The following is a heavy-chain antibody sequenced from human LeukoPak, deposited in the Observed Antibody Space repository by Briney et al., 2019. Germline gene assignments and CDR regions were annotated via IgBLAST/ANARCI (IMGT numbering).Heavy chain of an antibody. CDR2: INPNSGGA. J-gene: IGHJ4*02. CDR1: GYTFTGYY. V-gene: IGHV1-2*02. CDR3: ARDSSAWLVCDY. D-gene: IGHD6-19*01. Sequence: GASAKVSCKASGYTFTGYYIHWVRQAPGQGLEWMGWINPNSGGANYAQKFQGRVTMTRDTSISTAYMELSSLRSDDTAVYYCARDSSAWLVCDYWGQGTLVTASS.